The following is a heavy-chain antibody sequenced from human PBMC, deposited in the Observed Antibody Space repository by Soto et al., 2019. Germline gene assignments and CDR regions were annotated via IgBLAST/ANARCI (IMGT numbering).Heavy chain of an antibody. CDR1: GFTFSRYA. D-gene: IGHD2-21*02. CDR2: ISYDGSNK. CDR3: AREPPDYCGGDCHPFDY. J-gene: IGHJ4*02. V-gene: IGHV3-30-3*01. Sequence: GSLLLSCSASGFTFSRYAIHWVRQAPGKGLEWVAVISYDGSNKYYADSVKGRFTISRDNSKNTLYLQMNSLRAEDTAVYYCAREPPDYCGGDCHPFDYWGQGTLVTVYS.